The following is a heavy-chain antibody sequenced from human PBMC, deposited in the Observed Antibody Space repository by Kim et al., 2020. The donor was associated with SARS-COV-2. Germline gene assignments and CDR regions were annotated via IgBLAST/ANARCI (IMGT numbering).Heavy chain of an antibody. CDR1: GFAFSTYD. D-gene: IGHD2-15*01. CDR3: ANIGYCGGGDCNTRGF. CDR2: LSRSGDNT. Sequence: GGSLRLSCAASGFAFSTYDMFWVRQAPGKGLEWVSSLSRSGDNTYYADSVKGRFTISRDNFKNTLYLQMNSLRVEDTAIYYCANIGYCGGGDCNTRGFWGQGTLVTVTS. V-gene: IGHV3-23*01. J-gene: IGHJ4*02.